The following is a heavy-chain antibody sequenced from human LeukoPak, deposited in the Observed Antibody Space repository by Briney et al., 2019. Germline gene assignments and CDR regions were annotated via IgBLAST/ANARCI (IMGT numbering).Heavy chain of an antibody. Sequence: PGGSLRLSCAASGFTFSSYAMSWVRQAPGKGLEWVSAISGSGGSTYYADSVKGRFTISRDNSKNTLYLQMNSLRAEDTAVYYCAKGHYYDSSGYYFLGDYWDQGTLVTVSS. J-gene: IGHJ4*02. CDR1: GFTFSSYA. D-gene: IGHD3-22*01. CDR3: AKGHYYDSSGYYFLGDY. V-gene: IGHV3-23*01. CDR2: ISGSGGST.